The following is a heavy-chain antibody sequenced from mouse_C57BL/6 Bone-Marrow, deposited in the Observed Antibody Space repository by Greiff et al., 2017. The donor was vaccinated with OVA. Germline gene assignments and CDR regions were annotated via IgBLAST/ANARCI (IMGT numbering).Heavy chain of an antibody. J-gene: IGHJ3*01. CDR1: GFTFSSYG. Sequence: EVQGVESGGDLVKPGGSLKLSCAASGFTFSSYGMSWVRQTPDKRLEWVATISSGGGYTYYPDSVKGRFTISRDNAKNTLYLKMSSLKSEDTAMYDCERPSNCGWFAYWGQGNLVTVSA. CDR2: ISSGGGYT. D-gene: IGHD4-1*01. CDR3: ERPSNCGWFAY. V-gene: IGHV5-6*01.